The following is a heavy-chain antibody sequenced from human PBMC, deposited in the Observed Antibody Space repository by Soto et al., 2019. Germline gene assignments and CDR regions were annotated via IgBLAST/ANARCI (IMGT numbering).Heavy chain of an antibody. J-gene: IGHJ6*02. CDR1: GFTFSDEN. CDR3: ARDSDCHSTSCFFPPHV. D-gene: IGHD2-2*01. CDR2: ISGGGSYI. Sequence: PGGSLSLSCSASGFTFSDENMSWVRQVPGKGLEWVSGISGGGSYIFYADSVQGRFSISRDNPKNSLFLEMNSLRVEDTAVYYCARDSDCHSTSCFFPPHVWGQGATVTVYS. V-gene: IGHV3-21*06.